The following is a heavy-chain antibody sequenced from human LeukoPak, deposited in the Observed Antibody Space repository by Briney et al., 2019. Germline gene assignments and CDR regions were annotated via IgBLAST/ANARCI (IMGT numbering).Heavy chain of an antibody. D-gene: IGHD6-13*01. V-gene: IGHV3-43*02. CDR1: GFSFADYA. CDR2: ISGDGGTT. J-gene: IGHJ5*02. Sequence: GGSLRLSCAASGFSFADYAMHWVRQAPGKGLEWVSLISGDGGTTYYADSVKGRFTISRDNSKNSLYLQMNSLRIEDTALYYCAKSSAAAYNWFDPWGQGTLVTVSS. CDR3: AKSSAAAYNWFDP.